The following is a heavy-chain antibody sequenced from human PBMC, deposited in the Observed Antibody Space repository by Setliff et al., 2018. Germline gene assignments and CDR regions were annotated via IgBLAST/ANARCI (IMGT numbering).Heavy chain of an antibody. CDR1: GGSISSGSNY. CDR3: ARDQGYCGSASCYAQLWFDP. CDR2: IDPSGNT. V-gene: IGHV4-61*09. D-gene: IGHD2-2*01. Sequence: PSETLSLTCTVSGGSISSGSNYWSWIRQPAGRGLEWIGHIDPSGNTNYNPSLKSRVTISVDTSKNQFSLKLSSVTAADTAVYYCARDQGYCGSASCYAQLWFDPWGQGTLVTVSS. J-gene: IGHJ5*02.